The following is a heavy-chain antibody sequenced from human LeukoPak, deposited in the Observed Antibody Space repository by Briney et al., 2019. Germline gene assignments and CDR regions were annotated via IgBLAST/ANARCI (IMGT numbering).Heavy chain of an antibody. V-gene: IGHV4-4*07. CDR1: GASIRSHY. CDR2: IYNNRSP. CDR3: VRESVFDSRYFFDY. D-gene: IGHD3-9*01. Sequence: SETLSLTCTVSGASIRSHYWNWIRQTAGEGLEWIGRIYNNRSPDYNPSLKSRVTISVDTSKNQLSLKMTSVTVADTALYYCVRESVFDSRYFFDYWGHGILVTVSS. J-gene: IGHJ4*01.